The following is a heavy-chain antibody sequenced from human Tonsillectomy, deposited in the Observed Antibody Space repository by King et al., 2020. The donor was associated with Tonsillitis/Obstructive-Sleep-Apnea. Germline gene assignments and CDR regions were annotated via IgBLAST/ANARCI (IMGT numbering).Heavy chain of an antibody. CDR2: INPNSGGT. CDR1: GYTFTGYY. V-gene: IGHV1-2*06. J-gene: IGHJ4*02. CDR3: ARALGLHLGELSLYRY. Sequence: QLVQSGAEVKKPGASVKVSCKASGYTFTGYYMHWVRQAPGQGLEWMGRINPNSGGTNYAQKFQGRVTMTRDTSISTAYMELSRLRSDDTAGDYCARALGLHLGELSLYRYWGQGTLVTVSS. D-gene: IGHD3-16*02.